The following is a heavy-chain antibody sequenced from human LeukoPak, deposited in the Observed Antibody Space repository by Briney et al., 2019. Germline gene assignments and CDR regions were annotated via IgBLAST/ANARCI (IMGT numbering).Heavy chain of an antibody. CDR2: IYYSGST. Sequence: SETLSLTCTVSGGSISSYYWSWIRQPPGKGLEWIGYIYYSGSTNYNPSLKSRVTISVDTSKNQFSLKLSSVTAADTAVYYCARHTPPGEYYDSSNYSGGIDYWGQGTLVTVSS. D-gene: IGHD3-22*01. CDR3: ARHTPPGEYYDSSNYSGGIDY. V-gene: IGHV4-59*08. J-gene: IGHJ4*02. CDR1: GGSISSYY.